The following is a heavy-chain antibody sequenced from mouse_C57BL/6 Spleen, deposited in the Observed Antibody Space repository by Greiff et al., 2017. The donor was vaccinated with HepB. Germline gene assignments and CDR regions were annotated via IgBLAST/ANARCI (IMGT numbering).Heavy chain of an antibody. J-gene: IGHJ2*01. CDR2: IYPGDGDT. Sequence: QVHVKQSGPELVKPGASVKISCKASGYAFSSSWMNWVKQRPGKGLEWIGRIYPGDGDTNYNGKFKGKATLTADKSSSTAYMQLSSLTSEDSAVYFCARGDDYGTHWGQGTTLTVSS. D-gene: IGHD2-4*01. V-gene: IGHV1-82*01. CDR3: ARGDDYGTH. CDR1: GYAFSSSW.